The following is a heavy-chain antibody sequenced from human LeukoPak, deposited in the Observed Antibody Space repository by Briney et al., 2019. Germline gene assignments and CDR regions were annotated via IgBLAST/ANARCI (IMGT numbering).Heavy chain of an antibody. V-gene: IGHV3-23*01. Sequence: GGSLRLSCAASGFTFSSYAMSWVRQAPGKGLEWVSAISGSGGSRYYADSVKGRFTISRDNSKNTLYLQMNSLRAEDTAVYYCAKDNCEESSRWGELWGQGTLVTVSS. J-gene: IGHJ4*02. CDR2: ISGSGGSR. D-gene: IGHD6-13*01. CDR3: AKDNCEESSRWGEL. CDR1: GFTFSSYA.